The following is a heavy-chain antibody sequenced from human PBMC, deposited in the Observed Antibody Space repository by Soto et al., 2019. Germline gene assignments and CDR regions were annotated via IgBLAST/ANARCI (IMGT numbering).Heavy chain of an antibody. V-gene: IGHV1-69*01. J-gene: IGHJ6*02. D-gene: IGHD2-15*01. Sequence: QVQLVQSGAEVKKPGSSVKVSCRASGGTFSSYAISWVRRAPGQGLEWMGGIIPIFGTANYAQKFQGRVTITADESTSTAYMELSSLRSEDTAVYYCARDIVVVVASIYYYYGMDVWGQGTTVTVSS. CDR2: IIPIFGTA. CDR3: ARDIVVVVASIYYYYGMDV. CDR1: GGTFSSYA.